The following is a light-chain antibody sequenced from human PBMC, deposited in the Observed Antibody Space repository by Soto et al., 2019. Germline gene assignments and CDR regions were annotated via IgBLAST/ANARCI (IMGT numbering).Light chain of an antibody. CDR2: AAS. J-gene: IGKJ4*01. Sequence: DIQLTQSPSFLSASVGDRVTISCRAGQGISTYLAWYQQKPGKAPNLLIYAASTLQSGVPSRFSGSGSGTEFSLTISSLQPEDFATYYCQQPNSYPLSFGGGTKVEIK. CDR1: QGISTY. CDR3: QQPNSYPLS. V-gene: IGKV1-9*01.